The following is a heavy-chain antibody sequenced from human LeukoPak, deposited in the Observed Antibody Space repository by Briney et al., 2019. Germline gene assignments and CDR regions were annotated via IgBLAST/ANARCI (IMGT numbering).Heavy chain of an antibody. D-gene: IGHD1/OR15-1a*01. CDR2: IDKNDATT. Sequence: GGSLRLPCAASGFTFSNYAMSWVRQAPGKGLEWVSSIDKNDATTNYADSVRGRFTISRDNSKNTLHLQMSSLRAEDTAVYYCAKYNGQLLEQWYYDYWGQGTLVTVSS. J-gene: IGHJ4*02. V-gene: IGHV3-23*01. CDR1: GFTFSNYA. CDR3: AKYNGQLLEQWYYDY.